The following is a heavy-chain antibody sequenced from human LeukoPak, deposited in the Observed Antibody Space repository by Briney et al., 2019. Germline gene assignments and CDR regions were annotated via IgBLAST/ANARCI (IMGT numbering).Heavy chain of an antibody. CDR3: ARADYYDSSGHFDY. Sequence: GGPLRLSCAASGFTFSSYSMNWVRQAPGKGLEWVSYISSSSSTIYYADSVKGRFTISRDNAKNSLYLQMNSLRDEDTAVYYCARADYYDSSGHFDYWGQGTLVTVSS. CDR1: GFTFSSYS. CDR2: ISSSSSTI. D-gene: IGHD3-22*01. V-gene: IGHV3-48*02. J-gene: IGHJ4*02.